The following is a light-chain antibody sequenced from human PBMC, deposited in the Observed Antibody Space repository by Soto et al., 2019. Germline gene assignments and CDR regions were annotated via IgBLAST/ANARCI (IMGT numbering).Light chain of an antibody. V-gene: IGKV2-30*01. CDR1: QSLVFNDGNTF. CDR3: MQGSHWPPRYA. CDR2: EGS. J-gene: IGKJ2*01. Sequence: DVVMTQSPLSLPVTLGQPASISCRSSQSLVFNDGNTFFNWFHQRPGQSPRRLIYEGSNRDSGVPDRFSGSGSATDFTLRISRVEAEDVGIYFCMQGSHWPPRYAFGQGTKLEIK.